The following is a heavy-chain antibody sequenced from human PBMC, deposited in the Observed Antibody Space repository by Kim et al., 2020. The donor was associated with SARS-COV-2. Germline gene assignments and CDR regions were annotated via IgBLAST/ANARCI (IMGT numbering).Heavy chain of an antibody. Sequence: GGSLRLSCAASGFTFSNAWMHWVRQAPGTGLEWVGRIQSKTDGGTKDYAAPVKGRVTIASAESKHTLYLQMNSLKTEATALYYCTPISPGNVGSWGQGTLVTV. CDR2: IQSKTDGGTK. J-gene: IGHJ5*02. V-gene: IGHV3-15*01. D-gene: IGHD3-10*01. CDR1: GFTFSNAW. CDR3: TPISPGNVGS.